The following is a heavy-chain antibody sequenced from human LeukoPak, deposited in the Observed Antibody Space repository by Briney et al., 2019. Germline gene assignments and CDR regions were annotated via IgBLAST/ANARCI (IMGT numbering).Heavy chain of an antibody. J-gene: IGHJ4*02. CDR2: IYYSGST. CDR1: GGSISSSSYY. CDR3: ARHDGDFWSGYSVY. D-gene: IGHD3-3*01. V-gene: IGHV4-39*01. Sequence: AETLSLTCTVSGGSISSSSYYWGWVRQPPGKGLEWVGSIYYSGSTYYNPPLKSRVTISVDTSKNQFSLKLSSVTAADTAVYYCARHDGDFWSGYSVYWGQGTLVTVSS.